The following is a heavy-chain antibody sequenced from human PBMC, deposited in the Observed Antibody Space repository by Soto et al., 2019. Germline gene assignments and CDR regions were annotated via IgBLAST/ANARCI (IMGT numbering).Heavy chain of an antibody. V-gene: IGHV1-69*01. D-gene: IGHD3-22*01. CDR3: ARDRGYYYDSSGYPPDDYYGMDV. CDR1: GGTFSSYA. CDR2: IIPIFGTA. Sequence: QVQLVQSGAEVKKPGSSVKVSCKASGGTFSSYAISWVRQAPGQGLEWMGGIIPIFGTANYAQKFQGRVTITADESTSTAYMELSRLRSADTAVYYCARDRGYYYDSSGYPPDDYYGMDVWGQGTTVTVSS. J-gene: IGHJ6*02.